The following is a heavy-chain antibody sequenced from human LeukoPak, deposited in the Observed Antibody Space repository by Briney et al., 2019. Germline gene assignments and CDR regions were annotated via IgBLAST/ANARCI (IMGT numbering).Heavy chain of an antibody. CDR2: IIPILGIA. V-gene: IGHV1-69*04. J-gene: IGHJ2*01. Sequence: GSSLKMSRETFRGTLSTYAIRQGREARGRILECMGRIIPILGIANYAQKFQGRVTITADKSTSTAYMELSSLRSEDTAVYYCARDWEPPRYFDLWGRGTLVTVSS. D-gene: IGHD1-26*01. CDR1: RGTLSTYA. CDR3: ARDWEPPRYFDL.